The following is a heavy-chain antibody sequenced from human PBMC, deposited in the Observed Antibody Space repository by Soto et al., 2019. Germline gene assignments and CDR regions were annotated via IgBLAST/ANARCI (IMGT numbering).Heavy chain of an antibody. CDR1: GGSFSGYY. D-gene: IGHD3-3*01. CDR3: ARVQDYDFCSGYDYPRDAFDI. CDR2: INHSGST. J-gene: IGHJ3*02. Sequence: QVQLQQWGAGLLTPSETLSLTCAVYGGSFSGYYWSGLRQPPGKGLEWIGEINHSGSTNYNPSLKRLVAVSVNASKNQFSLKLSSLTAADTAAYYCARVQDYDFCSGYDYPRDAFDIWFQGTMVTVSS. V-gene: IGHV4-34*01.